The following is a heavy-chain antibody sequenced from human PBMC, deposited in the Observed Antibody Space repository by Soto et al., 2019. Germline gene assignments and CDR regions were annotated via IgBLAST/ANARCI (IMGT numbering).Heavy chain of an antibody. V-gene: IGHV1-18*01. CDR1: GYTFTSYG. CDR2: ISAYNGNT. D-gene: IGHD3-3*01. CDR3: ARAGNVTIFGVVPDYYYYYMDV. Sequence: ALVKVSCKASGYTFTSYGISWVRQAPGQGLEWMGWISAYNGNTNYAQKLQGRVTMTTDTSTSTAYMELRSLRSDDTAVYYCARAGNVTIFGVVPDYYYYYMDVWGKGTTVTVSS. J-gene: IGHJ6*03.